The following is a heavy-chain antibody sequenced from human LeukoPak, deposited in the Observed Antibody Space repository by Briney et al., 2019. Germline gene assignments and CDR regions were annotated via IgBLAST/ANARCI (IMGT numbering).Heavy chain of an antibody. CDR1: GGSFSGYY. D-gene: IGHD3-22*01. V-gene: IGHV4-34*01. CDR2: INHSGST. CDR3: ARLPYYYDSSGQIVDY. Sequence: SETLSLTCAVYGGSFSGYYWSWIRQPPGKGLEWIGEINHSGSTNYNPSLKSRVTISVDTSKNQFSLKLSSVTAADTAVYYCARLPYYYDSSGQIVDYWGQGTLVTVSS. J-gene: IGHJ4*02.